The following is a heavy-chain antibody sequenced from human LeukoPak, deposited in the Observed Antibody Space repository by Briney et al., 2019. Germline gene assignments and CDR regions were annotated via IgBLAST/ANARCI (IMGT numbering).Heavy chain of an antibody. J-gene: IGHJ4*02. D-gene: IGHD3-10*01. CDR3: ASGSGTLCHDY. Sequence: PGGSLRLSYAASGFTFSSYSMNWVRQAPGKGLEWVSSISSSSRYIYYADSVKGRFTISRDNAKKSLYLQMNSLRAEDTAVYYCASGSGTLCHDYWGQGTLVTVSS. V-gene: IGHV3-21*01. CDR1: GFTFSSYS. CDR2: ISSSSRYI.